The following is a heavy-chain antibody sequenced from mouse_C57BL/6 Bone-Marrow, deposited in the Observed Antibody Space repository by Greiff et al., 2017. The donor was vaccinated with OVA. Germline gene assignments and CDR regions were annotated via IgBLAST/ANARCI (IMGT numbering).Heavy chain of an antibody. CDR2: IYPGSGNT. J-gene: IGHJ4*01. CDR3: ARSGKTAQAPYYYAMDY. D-gene: IGHD3-2*02. CDR1: GYTFTDYY. V-gene: IGHV1-76*01. Sequence: QVQLQQSGAELVRPGASVKLSCKASGYTFTDYYINWVKQRPGQGLEWIARIYPGSGNTYYNEKFKGKATLTAEKSSSTAYMQLSSLTSEDSAVYFCARSGKTAQAPYYYAMDYWGQGTSVTVSS.